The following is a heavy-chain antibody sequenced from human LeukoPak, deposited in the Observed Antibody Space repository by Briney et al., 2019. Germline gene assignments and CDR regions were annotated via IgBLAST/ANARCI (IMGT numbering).Heavy chain of an antibody. V-gene: IGHV4-34*01. J-gene: IGHJ4*02. Sequence: PSETLSLTCAVYGGSFSGYYWSWIRQPPGKGLEWIGEINRSGSTNYNPSLKSRVTISVDTSKNQFSLKLSSVTAADTAVYYCASIYGSGATLDYWGQGTLVTVSS. D-gene: IGHD3-10*01. CDR2: INRSGST. CDR1: GGSFSGYY. CDR3: ASIYGSGATLDY.